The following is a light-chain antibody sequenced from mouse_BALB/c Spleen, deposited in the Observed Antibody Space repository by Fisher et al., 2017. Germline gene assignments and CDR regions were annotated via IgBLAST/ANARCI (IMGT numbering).Light chain of an antibody. CDR1: SSVSSSY. J-gene: IGKJ1*01. CDR2: STS. CDR3: QQWSSNPWT. V-gene: IGKV4-57-1*01. Sequence: DIVLTQSTAIMSASPGEKVTMTCRASSSVSSSYLHWYQQKSGASPKLWIYSTSNLASGVPARFSGSGSGTSYSLTISSMEGEDAATYYCQQWSSNPWTFGGGTKLEIK.